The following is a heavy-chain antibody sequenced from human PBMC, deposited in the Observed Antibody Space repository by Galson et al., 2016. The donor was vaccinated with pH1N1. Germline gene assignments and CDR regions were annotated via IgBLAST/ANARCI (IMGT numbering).Heavy chain of an antibody. Sequence: SVKVSCKASGNTFTRYYFHWVRQAPGQGLEWMGVIDPSDGGATYAQKFQARVTMTRDTSTSTVYVEVYSLKSEDTAVYYCTRDPGRLRDYWGQGTLVTVSS. CDR1: GNTFTRYY. CDR3: TRDPGRLRDY. V-gene: IGHV1-46*03. J-gene: IGHJ4*02. CDR2: IDPSDGGA.